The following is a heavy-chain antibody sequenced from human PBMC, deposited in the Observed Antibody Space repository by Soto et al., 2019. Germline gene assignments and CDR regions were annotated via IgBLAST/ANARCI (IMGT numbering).Heavy chain of an antibody. V-gene: IGHV3-30-3*01. CDR2: ISYDGSNK. CDR1: GFTFSSYA. J-gene: IGHJ1*01. CDR3: AKGVPGIAVAGTGYFQH. D-gene: IGHD6-19*01. Sequence: PGESLKISCAASGFTFSSYAMHWVRQAPGKGLEWVAVISYDGSNKYYADSVKGRFTISRDNSKKTVYLQMNSLRAEDTAVYYCAKGVPGIAVAGTGYFQHWGQGTLVTVSS.